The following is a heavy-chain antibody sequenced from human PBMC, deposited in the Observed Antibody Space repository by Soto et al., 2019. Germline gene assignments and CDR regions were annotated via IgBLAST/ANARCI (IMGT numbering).Heavy chain of an antibody. V-gene: IGHV1-58*01. Sequence: EASVKVSCKASGFTFTSSAVQWVRQARGQRLEWIGWIVVGSGNTNYAQKFQERVTITRDMSTSTAYMELSSLRSEDTAVYYCAADGGGLQFGYGMDVWGQGTTVTVSS. J-gene: IGHJ6*02. CDR3: AADGGGLQFGYGMDV. CDR2: IVVGSGNT. D-gene: IGHD3-10*01. CDR1: GFTFTSSA.